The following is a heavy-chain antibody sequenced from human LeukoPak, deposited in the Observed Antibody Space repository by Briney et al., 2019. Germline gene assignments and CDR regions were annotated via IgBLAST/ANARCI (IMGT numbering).Heavy chain of an antibody. CDR3: ARRGSSGWYYFDY. Sequence: SETLSLTCTVSGGSISSYYWSWIRQPPGKGLEWIGYIYYSGSTNYNPSLKSRVTISVDTSKNQFSLKLSSVTAADTAVYYCARRGSSGWYYFDYWGQGTLVTVSS. CDR2: IYYSGST. D-gene: IGHD6-19*01. J-gene: IGHJ4*02. CDR1: GGSISSYY. V-gene: IGHV4-59*12.